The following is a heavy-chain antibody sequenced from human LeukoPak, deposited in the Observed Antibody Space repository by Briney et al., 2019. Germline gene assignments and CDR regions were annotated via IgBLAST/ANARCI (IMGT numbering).Heavy chain of an antibody. V-gene: IGHV3-23*01. D-gene: IGHD2-8*02. CDR3: AKVMDSLGHCTGGVCYRAIDF. CDR1: GFTFSSYA. Sequence: PGGSLRLSCAASGFTFSSYAMSWVRQAPGKGLEWVSAISGSGGNTYYADSVKGRFTIARDNSKNTLYLQMNSLRAEDTAVYYCAKVMDSLGHCTGGVCYRAIDFWGQGTLVTVSS. J-gene: IGHJ4*02. CDR2: ISGSGGNT.